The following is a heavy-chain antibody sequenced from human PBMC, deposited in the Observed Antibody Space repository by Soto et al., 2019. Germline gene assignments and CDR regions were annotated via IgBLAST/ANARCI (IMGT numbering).Heavy chain of an antibody. D-gene: IGHD2-2*01. J-gene: IGHJ5*02. CDR1: GYTYTSYA. CDR2: INAGNGNR. CDR3: ARGLDIVLVPAAKGGWFDP. V-gene: IGHV1-3*05. Sequence: QVQLVQSGAEEKKPGASVKVSCKASGYTYTSYAMNRVRQAPGQRLEWMGWINAGNGNRKYSQKFQGRVTITRDTSASTAYMELSSLRSEDTAVYYCARGLDIVLVPAAKGGWFDPWGQGTLVTVSS.